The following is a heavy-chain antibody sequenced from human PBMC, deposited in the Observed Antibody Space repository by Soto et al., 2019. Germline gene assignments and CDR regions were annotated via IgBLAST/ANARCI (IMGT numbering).Heavy chain of an antibody. CDR1: GFTFSNYG. CDR2: ISGSGDRA. V-gene: IGHV3-23*01. Sequence: VQLLESGGGLIQPGGSLRLSCEASGFTFSNYGMTWVRQAPGKGLEWVSTISGSGDRAFYADPVKGRFTISRDNSKNTLYLQMNSLSAEDTAIYYCEKEMIASTLADFFDYWGQGILVTVSS. J-gene: IGHJ4*02. D-gene: IGHD2-21*01. CDR3: EKEMIASTLADFFDY.